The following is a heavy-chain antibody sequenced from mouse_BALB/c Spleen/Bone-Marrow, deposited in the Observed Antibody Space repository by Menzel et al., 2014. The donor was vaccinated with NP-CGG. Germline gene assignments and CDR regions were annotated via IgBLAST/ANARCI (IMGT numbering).Heavy chain of an antibody. J-gene: IGHJ4*01. CDR2: ISTSDSYT. D-gene: IGHD1-1*01. CDR1: GYTFTDNW. Sequence: QVQLQQPGAELGMPGASVKMSCKASGYTFTDNWIYWVKQRPGQGLEWIGAISTSDSYTNYNQKFMGKASLTVDASSSAVYIQVISLTADDSSVYYCARGGHYFSLAYWGQGTSVTVSS. V-gene: IGHV1-59*01. CDR3: ARGGHYFSLAY.